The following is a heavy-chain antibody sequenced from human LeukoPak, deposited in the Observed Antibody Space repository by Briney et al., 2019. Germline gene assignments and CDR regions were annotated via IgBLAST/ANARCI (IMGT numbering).Heavy chain of an antibody. J-gene: IGHJ5*02. Sequence: NASETLSLTCAVYGDSFNEYYWSWVRQPPGKALGWIGEINHSGSTNYNPSRKSRVTIPVDKSLRQFFLRLSPVTAADTAVCYCARERASNNYYNYFDPWGQGTQVTVSS. CDR2: INHSGST. CDR3: ARERASNNYYNYFDP. D-gene: IGHD1-1*01. V-gene: IGHV4-34*01. CDR1: GDSFNEYY.